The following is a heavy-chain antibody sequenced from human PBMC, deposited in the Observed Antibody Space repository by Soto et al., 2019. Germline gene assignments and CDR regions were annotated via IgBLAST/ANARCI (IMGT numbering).Heavy chain of an antibody. CDR3: AREGDRMVYALDY. CDR2: IIPVIDLT. CDR1: GGTFSSFT. D-gene: IGHD2-8*01. V-gene: IGHV1-69*08. J-gene: IGHJ4*02. Sequence: QVQLVQSGAEVKKPGASVKVSCKASGGTFSSFTIAWVRQAPGQGLEWMGKIIPVIDLTNYAQKFQGRLTITADKSTSTVYMELTSLRSEDTAVYYFAREGDRMVYALDYWGQGTLVAVSS.